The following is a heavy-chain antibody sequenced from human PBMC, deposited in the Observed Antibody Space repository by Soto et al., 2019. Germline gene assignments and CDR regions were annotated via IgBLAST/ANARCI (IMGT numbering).Heavy chain of an antibody. V-gene: IGHV4-31*03. CDR2: IYYSGST. Sequence: PSETLSLTCTVSGGSIISGGYYWSWIRQHPGKGLEWIGYIYYSGSTYYNPSLKSRVTISVDTSKNQFSLKLSSVTAADTAVYYCARESVVAVAGFDYWGQGTLVTVSS. D-gene: IGHD6-19*01. CDR1: GGSIISGGYY. J-gene: IGHJ4*02. CDR3: ARESVVAVAGFDY.